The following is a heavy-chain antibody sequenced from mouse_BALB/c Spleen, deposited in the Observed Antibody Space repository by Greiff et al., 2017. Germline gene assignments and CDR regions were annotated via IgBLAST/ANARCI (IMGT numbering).Heavy chain of an antibody. D-gene: IGHD1-2*01. CDR1: GFDFSSYW. CDR3: EREGDSSTAYAMDY. CDR2: INPDSSTI. J-gene: IGHJ4*01. Sequence: EVKLVESGGGLVQPGGSLNLSCAASGFDFSSYWMSWVRQAPGKGLEWIGEINPDSSTINYTPSLTDKFIISRDNANNTLYLHMSKVRSEDTALYNCEREGDSSTAYAMDYWGQGTSVTVSS. V-gene: IGHV4-1*02.